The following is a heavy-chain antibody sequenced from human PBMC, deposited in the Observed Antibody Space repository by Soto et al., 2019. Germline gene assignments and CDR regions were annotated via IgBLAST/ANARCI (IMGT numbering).Heavy chain of an antibody. V-gene: IGHV2-5*01. J-gene: IGHJ4*02. CDR2: IYWNDDK. Sequence: QITLKESGPPLVKPTQTLTLTCTFSGFSLSTSGVGVGWIRQPPGKALEWLALIYWNDDKRYSPSLKSRLTITKDTSKNQVVLTMTNMDPVDTATYYSAHSPTWFGEFLFDYWGQGTLVTVSS. D-gene: IGHD3-10*01. CDR1: GFSLSTSGVG. CDR3: AHSPTWFGEFLFDY.